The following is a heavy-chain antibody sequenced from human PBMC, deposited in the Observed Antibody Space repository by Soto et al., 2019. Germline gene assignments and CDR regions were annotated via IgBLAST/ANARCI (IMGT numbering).Heavy chain of an antibody. D-gene: IGHD3-10*01. Sequence: LSLTCTFSGGSISSGGYYWSWIRQHPGKGLEWIGYIYYSGSTYYNPSLKSRVTISVDTSKNQFSLKLSSVTAADTAVYYCAREEMVRGVYVDYWGQGTLVTVSS. CDR2: IYYSGST. J-gene: IGHJ4*02. CDR3: AREEMVRGVYVDY. V-gene: IGHV4-31*03. CDR1: GGSISSGGYY.